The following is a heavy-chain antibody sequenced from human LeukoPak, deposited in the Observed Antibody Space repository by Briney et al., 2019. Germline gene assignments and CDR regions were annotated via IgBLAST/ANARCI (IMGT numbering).Heavy chain of an antibody. V-gene: IGHV1-18*01. Sequence: GASVKVSCKTSGYSFVLYGFSWVRQAPGQGPEWMGWTSPYNENTKYAEKFQGRVTMTTDTSTSTVYMELRSLRSDDTAVYYCARDHSSSWYFRPEDWFDPWGRGTRVTVSS. CDR2: TSPYNENT. CDR3: ARDHSSSWYFRPEDWFDP. CDR1: GYSFVLYG. J-gene: IGHJ5*02. D-gene: IGHD6-13*01.